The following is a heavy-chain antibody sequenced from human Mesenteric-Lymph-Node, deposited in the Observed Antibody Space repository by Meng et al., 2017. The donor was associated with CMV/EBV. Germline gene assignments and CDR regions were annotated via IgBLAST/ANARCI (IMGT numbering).Heavy chain of an antibody. CDR2: IYSGGYTT. V-gene: IGHV3-23*03. J-gene: IGHJ4*02. Sequence: GESLKISCAASGFTVSGNEMTRVRQAPGKGLEWVSAIYSGGYTTYYADSVKGRFTISRDDSKNTLYLQMYSLRPEDTAHYYCAKDEEGWGSHFDYWGQGTLVTVSS. CDR3: AKDEEGWGSHFDY. CDR1: GFTVSGNE. D-gene: IGHD2-21*01.